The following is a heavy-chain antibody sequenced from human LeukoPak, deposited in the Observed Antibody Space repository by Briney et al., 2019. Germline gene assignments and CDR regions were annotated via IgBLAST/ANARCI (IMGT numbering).Heavy chain of an antibody. CDR2: IIPIFGTA. CDR3: AAIPGDYDSSGYKYMPNYYYGMDV. J-gene: IGHJ6*02. CDR1: GGTFSSYA. V-gene: IGHV1-69*13. D-gene: IGHD3-22*01. Sequence: SVKVSCKASGGTFSSYAISWVRQAPGQGLEWMGGIIPIFGTANYAQKFQGRVTITADESTSTAYMELSSLRSEDTAVYYCAAIPGDYDSSGYKYMPNYYYGMDVWGQGTTVTVSS.